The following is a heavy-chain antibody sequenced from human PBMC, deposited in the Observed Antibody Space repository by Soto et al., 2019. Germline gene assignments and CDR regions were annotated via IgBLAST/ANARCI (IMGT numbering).Heavy chain of an antibody. CDR1: GSTFSGFTFSSYA. CDR3: AKGGRPPREPFMDV. CDR2: ISGTGVST. V-gene: IGHV3-23*01. Sequence: GGSLRVSCAASGSTFSGFTFSSYAMTWVRQAPGKGLEWVSTISGTGVSTYYADSVKGRFTISRDNSKNTLYLRMNSLRAEDTAVYYCAKGGRPPREPFMDVWGQGTTVTVSS. J-gene: IGHJ6*02. D-gene: IGHD1-1*01.